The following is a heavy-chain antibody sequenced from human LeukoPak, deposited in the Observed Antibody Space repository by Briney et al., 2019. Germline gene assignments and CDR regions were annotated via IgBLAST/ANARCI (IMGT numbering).Heavy chain of an antibody. CDR1: GCTFSSYS. J-gene: IGHJ4*02. V-gene: IGHV3-21*01. CDR2: ITSSSSYI. D-gene: IGHD6-13*01. CDR3: ARGLAAAGTGD. Sequence: GGALRLSCAASGCTFSSYSMNGVRQAPGKGLEWVSSITSSSSYIYYADSVKGRFTISRDNAKNSLYLQMNSLRADDTAVYYCARGLAAAGTGDWGQGTLVTVSS.